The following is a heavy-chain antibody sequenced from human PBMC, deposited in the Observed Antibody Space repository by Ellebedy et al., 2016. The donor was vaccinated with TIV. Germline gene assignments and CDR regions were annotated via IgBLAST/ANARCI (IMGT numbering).Heavy chain of an antibody. D-gene: IGHD3-10*01. J-gene: IGHJ4*02. CDR3: ARAHY. Sequence: PSETLFLTCAASGFTFRSEWMSWVRQAPGKGLEWVANIKEDGSEKDYVDLVKGRFTISRDNAKNSLYLQMNNLRVEDTAVYYCARAHYWGQGTLVTVSS. V-gene: IGHV3-7*01. CDR2: IKEDGSEK. CDR1: GFTFRSEW.